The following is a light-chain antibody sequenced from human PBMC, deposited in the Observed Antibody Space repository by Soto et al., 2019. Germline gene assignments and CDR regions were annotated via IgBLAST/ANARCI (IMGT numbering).Light chain of an antibody. J-gene: IGLJ1*01. CDR3: SSRTARSYV. CDR2: EVN. CDR1: SSDVGGYNY. V-gene: IGLV2-8*01. Sequence: QSVLTQPPSASGSPGQSVTISCTGTSSDVGGYNYVSWYQQHPGKAPKLMIYEVNKRPSGVPERFSGSQSGNAASLTVSGLQAEDEADYYCSSRTARSYVFGTGTKLTAL.